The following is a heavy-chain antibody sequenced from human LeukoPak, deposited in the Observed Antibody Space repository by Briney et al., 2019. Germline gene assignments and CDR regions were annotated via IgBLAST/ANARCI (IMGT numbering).Heavy chain of an antibody. CDR2: ISWDGGST. CDR1: GFAFDDYT. D-gene: IGHD2-15*01. CDR3: AKDALGVADKTTLYYYYYYMDV. V-gene: IGHV3-43*01. J-gene: IGHJ6*03. Sequence: GSLRLSCAASGFAFDDYTMHWVRQAPGKGLEWVSLISWDGGSTYYADSVKGRFTISRDNSKNSLYLQMNSLRTEDTALYYCAKDALGVADKTTLYYYYYYMDVWGKGTTVTVSS.